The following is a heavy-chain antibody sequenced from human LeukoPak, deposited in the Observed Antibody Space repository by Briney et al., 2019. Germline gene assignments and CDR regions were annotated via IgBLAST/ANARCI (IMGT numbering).Heavy chain of an antibody. V-gene: IGHV3-48*03. CDR2: ISSSGSTI. CDR1: GFTFSSYE. Sequence: GGSLRLSCAASGFTFSSYEMNWVRQAPGKGLEWVSYISSSGSTIYYADSVKGRFTISRDNTKNSLYLQMNSLRAEDTAIYYCTRDRAPRGYCSGGSCYSYYYGMDFWRQPTKLTGSS. D-gene: IGHD2-15*01. J-gene: IGHJ6*02. CDR3: TRDRAPRGYCSGGSCYSYYYGMDF.